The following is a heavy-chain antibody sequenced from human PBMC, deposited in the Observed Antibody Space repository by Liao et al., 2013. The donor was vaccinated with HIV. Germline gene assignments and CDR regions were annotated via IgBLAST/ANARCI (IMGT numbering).Heavy chain of an antibody. V-gene: IGHV4-61*02. Sequence: QVRLRESGPGLVKPSQTLSLTCTVSGGSISRGSYYWSWIRQPAGKGLEWIGRVYVSGSTNYNPSLRSRVTISVDMSKNRFFLKLSSVTAADTAVYYCARGGQIAAAGTLDYWGQGTLVTVSS. D-gene: IGHD6-13*01. CDR1: GGSISRGSYY. J-gene: IGHJ4*02. CDR2: VYVSGST. CDR3: ARGGQIAAAGTLDY.